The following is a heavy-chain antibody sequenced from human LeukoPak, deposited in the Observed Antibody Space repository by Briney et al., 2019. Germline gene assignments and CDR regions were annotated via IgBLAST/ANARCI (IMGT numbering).Heavy chain of an antibody. CDR3: ARGQIDLLRNYFDS. CDR2: IYTAGNT. CDR1: GFIVSHKY. V-gene: IGHV3-66*01. J-gene: IGHJ4*02. D-gene: IGHD3-22*01. Sequence: GGSLRLSCAASGFIVSHKYMAWVRQAPGKGLEWLSIIYTAGNTVSAESVKGRFIISRDNSRNTVHLQMNSLRDDDTAVYYCARGQIDLLRNYFDSWGPGTLVTVSS.